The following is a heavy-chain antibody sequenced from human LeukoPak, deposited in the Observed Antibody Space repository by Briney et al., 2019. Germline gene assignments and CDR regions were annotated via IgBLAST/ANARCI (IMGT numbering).Heavy chain of an antibody. CDR3: WFGELENDY. V-gene: IGHV3-9*01. D-gene: IGHD3-10*01. J-gene: IGHJ4*02. CDR1: GFTFDDYA. Sequence: GGSLRLSCAASGFTFDDYAMHWVRQAPGKGLEWVSGISWNSGSIGYADSVKGRFTISRDNAKNSLYLQMNSLRAEDTALYYCWFGELENDYWGQGTLVTVSS. CDR2: ISWNSGSI.